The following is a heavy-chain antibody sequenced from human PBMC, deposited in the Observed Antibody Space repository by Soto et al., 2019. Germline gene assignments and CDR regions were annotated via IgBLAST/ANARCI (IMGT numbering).Heavy chain of an antibody. Sequence: LRLSCAAYGFTFSSYAMTWVCPAPSKGPEWGTVILGGGGTTDYADSRKGQCRNARHNAKNAVYLEMNRMRGEYTGGYYCAKDRGAGHCSCGTCYLGDYYHYGMDVWGQGTPVTVS. CDR2: ILGGGGTT. J-gene: IGHJ6*02. CDR3: AKDRGAGHCSCGTCYLGDYYHYGMDV. V-gene: IGHV3-23*01. CDR1: GFTFSSYA. D-gene: IGHD2-15*01.